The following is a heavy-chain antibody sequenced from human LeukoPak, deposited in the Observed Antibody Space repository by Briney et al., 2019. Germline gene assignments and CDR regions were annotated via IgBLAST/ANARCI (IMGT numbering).Heavy chain of an antibody. V-gene: IGHV1-69*13. Sequence: SVKVSCKASGGTFSSYDISWVRQAPGQGLEWMGGITPIFGTANYAQKFQGRVTITAVESMSTAYMELSSLRSEDTAVYYCARGWLAETTVVTPYNYWGQGTLVTASS. J-gene: IGHJ4*02. CDR2: ITPIFGTA. D-gene: IGHD4-23*01. CDR3: ARGWLAETTVVTPYNY. CDR1: GGTFSSYD.